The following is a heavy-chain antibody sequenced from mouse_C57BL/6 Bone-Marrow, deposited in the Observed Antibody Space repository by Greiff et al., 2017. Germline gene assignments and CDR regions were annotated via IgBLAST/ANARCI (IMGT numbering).Heavy chain of an antibody. Sequence: EVQLQESGPGLVKPSQSLSLTCSVTGYSITSGYYWNWIRQFPGNKLEWMAYIRYDGSTNYNPSPKNRISITRDTSKNQFFLMLNSVSTDDTATYYGTRNYGSSHCDFDVWGTGTTVTVSS. D-gene: IGHD1-1*01. CDR2: IRYDGST. V-gene: IGHV3-6*01. CDR3: TRNYGSSHCDFDV. CDR1: GYSITSGYY. J-gene: IGHJ1*03.